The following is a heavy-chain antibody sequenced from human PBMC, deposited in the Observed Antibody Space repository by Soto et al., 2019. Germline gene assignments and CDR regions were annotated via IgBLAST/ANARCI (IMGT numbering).Heavy chain of an antibody. Sequence: GGSLRLSCAASGFTFSSYAMSWVRQAPGKGLEWVSAISGSGGSTYYADSVKGRFTISRDNSNSMLYLQMNSLTPEDTAVYFCAKGTSSEFLLSFDDWGHGTLVTVSS. D-gene: IGHD3-10*01. CDR1: GFTFSSYA. J-gene: IGHJ4*01. CDR2: ISGSGGST. V-gene: IGHV3-23*01. CDR3: AKGTSSEFLLSFDD.